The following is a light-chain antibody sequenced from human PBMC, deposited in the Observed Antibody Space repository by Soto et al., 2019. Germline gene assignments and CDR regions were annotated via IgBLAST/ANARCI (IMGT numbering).Light chain of an antibody. CDR1: QSTGDT. CDR2: HTP. J-gene: IGKJ4*01. Sequence: ITQSPATLSLSSGERATLPLRASQSTGDTLAWYQQKPGQTPRLLIYHTPIRATGVPARFSGSRSGAEFTLTISSLQSEDFAVYYCQHYVTWPLTFGGGTRWIS. V-gene: IGKV3-15*01. CDR3: QHYVTWPLT.